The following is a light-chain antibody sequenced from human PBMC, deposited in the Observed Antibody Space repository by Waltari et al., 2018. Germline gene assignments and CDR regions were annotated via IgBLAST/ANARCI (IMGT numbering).Light chain of an antibody. CDR2: GAS. V-gene: IGKV3-15*01. J-gene: IGKJ1*01. CDR3: QQYDDWPRT. Sequence: EIVMMQSPATLSVSPGERATLSSRASQSVSSVLAWYQKKLGQAPRLLIYGASTRATGIPARFSGSGSGTEFTLTISSLQSEDFAVYYCQQYDDWPRTFGQGTKVEIK. CDR1: QSVSSV.